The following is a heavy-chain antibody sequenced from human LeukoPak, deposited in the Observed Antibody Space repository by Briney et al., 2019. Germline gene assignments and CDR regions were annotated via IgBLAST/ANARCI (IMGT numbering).Heavy chain of an antibody. J-gene: IGHJ6*02. CDR3: ARGIRGPVLRFLEPGGIDV. Sequence: GGSLRLACAASGFTVSSNYMSWVRQAPGKGLEWVSVIYSGGSTYYADSVKGRFTISRDNSKNTLYLQMNSLRAEDTAVYYCARGIRGPVLRFLEPGGIDVWGQGTTVTVSS. CDR1: GFTVSSNY. D-gene: IGHD3-3*01. V-gene: IGHV3-66*02. CDR2: IYSGGST.